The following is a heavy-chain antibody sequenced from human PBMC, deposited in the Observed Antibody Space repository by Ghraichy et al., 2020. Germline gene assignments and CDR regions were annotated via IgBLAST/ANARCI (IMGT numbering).Heavy chain of an antibody. CDR1: GGSFSGYY. D-gene: IGHD4-17*01. J-gene: IGHJ3*02. CDR2: INHSGST. Sequence: SQTLSLTCAVYGGSFSGYYWSWIRQPPGKGLEWIGEINHSGSTNYNPSLKSRVTISVDTSKNQFSLKLSSVTAADTAVYYCARPRTVTKSAIYDAFDIWGQGTMVTVSS. V-gene: IGHV4-34*01. CDR3: ARPRTVTKSAIYDAFDI.